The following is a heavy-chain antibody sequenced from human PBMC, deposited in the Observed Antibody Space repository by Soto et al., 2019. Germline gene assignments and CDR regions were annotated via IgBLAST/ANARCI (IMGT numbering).Heavy chain of an antibody. CDR1: GGSISSYY. V-gene: IGHV4-59*01. Sequence: PSDTLSLTCTVSGGSISSYYWSWIRQPPGKGLEWIGYIYYSGSTNYNPSLKSRVTISVDTSKNQFSLKLSSVTAADTAVYYCARAAAGTHRYYYYYYMDVWGKGTTVTVSS. CDR2: IYYSGST. D-gene: IGHD6-13*01. CDR3: ARAAAGTHRYYYYYYMDV. J-gene: IGHJ6*03.